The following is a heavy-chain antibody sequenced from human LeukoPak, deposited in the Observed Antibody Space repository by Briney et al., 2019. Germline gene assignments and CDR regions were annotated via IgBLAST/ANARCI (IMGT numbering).Heavy chain of an antibody. Sequence: GGSLRLSCAASGFTFISYEMTWVRQAPGKGLEWVSYISSSGSTIYYADAVKGRFTISRDNAKNSLYLQMTSLRAEDTALYRCARVASEGNWFDPWGQGTLVTVSS. V-gene: IGHV3-48*03. CDR1: GFTFISYE. CDR3: ARVASEGNWFDP. CDR2: ISSSGSTI. J-gene: IGHJ5*02.